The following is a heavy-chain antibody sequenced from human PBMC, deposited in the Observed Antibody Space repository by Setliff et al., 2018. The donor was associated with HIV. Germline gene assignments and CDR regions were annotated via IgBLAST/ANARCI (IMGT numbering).Heavy chain of an antibody. V-gene: IGHV1-18*01. CDR1: GYTFTSYG. D-gene: IGHD3-10*01. J-gene: IGHJ4*02. CDR2: ISAYNGNT. Sequence: ASVKVSCKASGYTFTSYGISWVRQAPGQGLEWMGWISAYNGNTNYAQKLQGRVTMTTDTSTSTAYMELRSLRSDDTAVYYCARVGILLWFEELTEAPLDYWGQGTLVTVSS. CDR3: ARVGILLWFEELTEAPLDY.